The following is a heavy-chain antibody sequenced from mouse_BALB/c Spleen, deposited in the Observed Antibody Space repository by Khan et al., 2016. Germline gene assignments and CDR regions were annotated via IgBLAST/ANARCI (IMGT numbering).Heavy chain of an antibody. D-gene: IGHD6-1*01. V-gene: IGHV1-20*02. CDR3: ARGGPTGAWFDY. Sequence: VQLQQSGPELVKPGASVKISCKASGYSFTGYFMNWVMQSHGKSLEWIGRINPYNGDTFYTQKFKGKATLTVDKSSSTAHMELRSLASEDSAVYYCARGGPTGAWFDYWGQGTLVTVSA. CDR2: INPYNGDT. J-gene: IGHJ3*01. CDR1: GYSFTGYF.